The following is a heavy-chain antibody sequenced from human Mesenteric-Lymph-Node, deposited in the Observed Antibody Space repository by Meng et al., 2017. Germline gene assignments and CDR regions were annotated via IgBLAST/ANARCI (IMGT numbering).Heavy chain of an antibody. Sequence: GESLKISCAASGFTFDDYGMSWVRQVPGKGLEWVSNVYWNGGSTSYADSVNGRFTISRDNAKNSLYLQMNSLRAEDTALYYCARTNYDSTGYHDYWGQGTLVTVSS. CDR1: GFTFDDYG. V-gene: IGHV3-20*04. CDR3: ARTNYDSTGYHDY. D-gene: IGHD3-22*01. J-gene: IGHJ4*02. CDR2: VYWNGGST.